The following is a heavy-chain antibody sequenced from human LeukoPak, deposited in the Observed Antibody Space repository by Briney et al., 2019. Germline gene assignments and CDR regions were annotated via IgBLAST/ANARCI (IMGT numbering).Heavy chain of an antibody. CDR2: ISAYNGNT. D-gene: IGHD3-22*01. CDR1: GYTSTSYG. V-gene: IGHV1-18*01. J-gene: IGHJ4*02. Sequence: ASVKVSCKASGYTSTSYGISWVRQAPGQGLEWMGWISAYNGNTNYAQKLQGRVAMTTDTSTSTAYMELRSLRSDDTAVYYCARASAENYYDSSDLFDYWGQGTLVTVSS. CDR3: ARASAENYYDSSDLFDY.